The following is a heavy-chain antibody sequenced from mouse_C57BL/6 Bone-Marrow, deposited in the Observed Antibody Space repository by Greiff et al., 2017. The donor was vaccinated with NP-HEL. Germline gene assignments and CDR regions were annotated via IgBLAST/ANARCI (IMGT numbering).Heavy chain of an antibody. D-gene: IGHD1-1*01. J-gene: IGHJ3*01. CDR1: GFNIKDDY. V-gene: IGHV14-4*01. CDR2: IDPENGAT. CDR3: TTGFYYYGSSSWFAY. Sequence: EVQLQQSGAELVRPGASVKLSCTASGFNIKDDYMHWVKQRPEQGLEWIGWIDPENGATEYASKFQGKAPITADTSSNTAYLQLSSLTSEDTAVYYCTTGFYYYGSSSWFAYWGQGTLVTVSA.